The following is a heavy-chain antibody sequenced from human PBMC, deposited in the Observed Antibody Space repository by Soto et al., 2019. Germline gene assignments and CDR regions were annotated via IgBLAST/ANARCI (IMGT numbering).Heavy chain of an antibody. V-gene: IGHV3-15*01. D-gene: IGHD3-16*02. J-gene: IGHJ4*02. CDR1: GFTFSNAW. Sequence: EVQLVESGGGLVKPGGSLRLSCAASGFTFSNAWMNWVRQAPGKGPEWVGRIKSKTDGGTIDYAAPVKGRFTISRDDSQNTRYLQMNRLKIEDTAVYYCTTGTPELSLYEDLDYWGQGTLVTVSS. CDR3: TTGTPELSLYEDLDY. CDR2: IKSKTDGGTI.